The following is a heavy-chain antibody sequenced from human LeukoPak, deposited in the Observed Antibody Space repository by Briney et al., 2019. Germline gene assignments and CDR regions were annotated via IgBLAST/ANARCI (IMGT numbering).Heavy chain of an antibody. CDR2: MSYEGSNK. D-gene: IGHD5-12*01. J-gene: IGHJ4*02. CDR1: GFTFSSYA. V-gene: IGHV3-30-3*01. CDR3: ATGHSGFDYYFDF. Sequence: GRSLRLSCAASGFTFSSYAMHWVRQAPGKGLEWVAIMSYEGSNKYYADSVKGRFTISRDNSKNTLYLQMNSLRDEDTAVYYCATGHSGFDYYFDFWGQGTLVTVSS.